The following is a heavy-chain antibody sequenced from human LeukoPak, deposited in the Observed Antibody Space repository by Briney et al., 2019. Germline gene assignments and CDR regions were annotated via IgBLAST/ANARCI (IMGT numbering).Heavy chain of an antibody. D-gene: IGHD4-23*01. CDR1: GGSISSGSYY. V-gene: IGHV4-61*02. J-gene: IGHJ3*02. CDR3: ARDGDYGGKGGAFDI. CDR2: IYTSGST. Sequence: TSETLSLTCTVSGGSISSGSYYWSWIRQPAGKGLEWIGRIYTSGSTNYNPSLKSRVTISVDTSKNQFSLKLSPVTAADTAVYYCARDGDYGGKGGAFDIWGQGTMVTVSP.